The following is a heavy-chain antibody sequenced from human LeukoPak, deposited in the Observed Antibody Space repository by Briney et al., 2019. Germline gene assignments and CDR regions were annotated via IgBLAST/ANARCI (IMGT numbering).Heavy chain of an antibody. CDR1: GFTFSSHA. D-gene: IGHD6-19*01. CDR2: ISGSGGST. Sequence: PGGSLRLSCAASGFTFSSHAMNWARQAPGEGLEWVSGISGSGGSTHYADSVKGRFTISRDNSNNTLYLQMNRLRAEDTAVYYCARLTGYSSGNYFDYWGQGTLVTVSS. V-gene: IGHV3-23*01. J-gene: IGHJ4*02. CDR3: ARLTGYSSGNYFDY.